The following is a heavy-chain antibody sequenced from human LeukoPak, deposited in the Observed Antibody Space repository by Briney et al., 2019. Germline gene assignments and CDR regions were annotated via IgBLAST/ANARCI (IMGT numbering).Heavy chain of an antibody. J-gene: IGHJ4*02. CDR1: GGTFSSYA. CDR2: ISAYNGNT. Sequence: ASVKVSCKASGGTFSSYAISWARQAPGQGLEWMGWISAYNGNTNYAQKLQGKVTMTTDTSTSTAYMELRSLRSDDTAVYYCASSIDYYGSGSSYAFDYWGQGTLVTVSS. D-gene: IGHD3-10*01. CDR3: ASSIDYYGSGSSYAFDY. V-gene: IGHV1-18*01.